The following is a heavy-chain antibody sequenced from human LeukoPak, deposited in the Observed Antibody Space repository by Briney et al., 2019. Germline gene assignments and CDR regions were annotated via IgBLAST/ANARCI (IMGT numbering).Heavy chain of an antibody. CDR2: IYASGST. V-gene: IGHV4-4*07. Sequence: SETLSLTCTVSGGSISSYYWSWIRQPAGKGLEWIGRIYASGSTNYNPSLKSRVTMSVDTSKNQFSLKLSSVTAADTAVYYCARDRGSSSVGYYYMDVWGKGTTVTVSS. CDR1: GGSISSYY. J-gene: IGHJ6*03. CDR3: ARDRGSSSVGYYYMDV. D-gene: IGHD6-6*01.